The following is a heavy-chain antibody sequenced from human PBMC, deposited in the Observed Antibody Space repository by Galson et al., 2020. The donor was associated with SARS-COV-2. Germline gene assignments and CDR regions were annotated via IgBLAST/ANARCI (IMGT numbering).Heavy chain of an antibody. D-gene: IGHD6-19*01. V-gene: IGHV3-21*01. Sequence: GGSLRLSCAASGFTFSTFGMTWVRQAPGKGLEWVSSINSGSTYMSYADSLKGRFTISRDNAKNSLYLQMDSLRAEDTAVYYCARDHQWLVPPPFDSWGQGTLVTVSS. CDR1: GFTFSTFG. CDR2: INSGSTYM. CDR3: ARDHQWLVPPPFDS. J-gene: IGHJ4*02.